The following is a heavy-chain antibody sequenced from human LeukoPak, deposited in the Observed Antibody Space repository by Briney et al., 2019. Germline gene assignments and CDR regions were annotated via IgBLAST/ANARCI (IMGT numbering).Heavy chain of an antibody. Sequence: PGGSLRVSCAASGFTFNNYAMSWVRPAPGKGLEWVSTISGSSCHTYYADSVKGRFTISRDNSQNTMYLQMKRLRGEDTAVHYWARLRPCDSESSGNAVDSWGQGTMVTVSS. J-gene: IGHJ3*02. CDR1: GFTFNNYA. V-gene: IGHV3-23*01. D-gene: IGHD2-21*01. CDR3: ARLRPCDSESSGNAVDS. CDR2: ISGSSCHT.